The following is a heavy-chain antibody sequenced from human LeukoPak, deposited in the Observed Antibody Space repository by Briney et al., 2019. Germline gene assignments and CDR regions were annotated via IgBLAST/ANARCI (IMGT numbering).Heavy chain of an antibody. CDR2: ISWNSDSK. CDR1: GFTFDDYA. J-gene: IGHJ4*02. V-gene: IGHV3-9*01. Sequence: PGGSLRLSCAASGFTFDDYAMHWVRQAPGKGLEWVSGISWNSDSKGFADSVKGRFTISRDNAKNSLYLQMNSLRAEDTALYYCAKDGRGSGDFRFFDYWGQGTLVTVSS. CDR3: AKDGRGSGDFRFFDY. D-gene: IGHD1-26*01.